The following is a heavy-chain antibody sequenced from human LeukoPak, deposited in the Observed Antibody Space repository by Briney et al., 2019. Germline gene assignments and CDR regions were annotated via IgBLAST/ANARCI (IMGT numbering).Heavy chain of an antibody. CDR3: ARDLGQYYDTSDNWFDP. J-gene: IGHJ5*02. Sequence: GGSLRLTCAASGLTFSSYEMYWVRQAPEKGLEWVSRINSDGINTSYADSVKGRFTISRDNAKNTLNLQINSLRAEDTAVYYCARDLGQYYDTSDNWFDPWGQGTLVTVSS. CDR1: GLTFSSYE. V-gene: IGHV3-74*01. D-gene: IGHD3-22*01. CDR2: INSDGINT.